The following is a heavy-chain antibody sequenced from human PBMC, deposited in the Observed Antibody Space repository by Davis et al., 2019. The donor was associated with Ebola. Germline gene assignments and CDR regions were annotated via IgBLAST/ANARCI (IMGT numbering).Heavy chain of an antibody. CDR3: VKSLIKWSGFSLPHNWFDP. D-gene: IGHD3-3*01. Sequence: GESLKISCAASGFTFSSYAMHWVRQAPGKGLEWVAVISYDGSNKYYADSVKGRFTISRDNSKNTLYLQMNSLRAEDTAVYYCVKSLIKWSGFSLPHNWFDPWGQGTLVTVSS. CDR2: ISYDGSNK. V-gene: IGHV3-30-3*02. CDR1: GFTFSSYA. J-gene: IGHJ5*02.